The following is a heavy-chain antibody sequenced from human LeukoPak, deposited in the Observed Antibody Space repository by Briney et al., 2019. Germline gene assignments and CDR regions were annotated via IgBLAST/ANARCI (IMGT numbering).Heavy chain of an antibody. Sequence: GGSLRLSCAASGFTFSSYSMNWVRQAPGKGLEWVSLIYSGGGTYYADSVKGRFTISRDNSKNTLYLQMNSLRAEDTAVYYCARNYYDGSAYYCFDYWGQGTLVTVSS. CDR3: ARNYYDGSAYYCFDY. V-gene: IGHV3-66*01. CDR2: IYSGGGT. CDR1: GFTFSSYS. J-gene: IGHJ4*02. D-gene: IGHD3-22*01.